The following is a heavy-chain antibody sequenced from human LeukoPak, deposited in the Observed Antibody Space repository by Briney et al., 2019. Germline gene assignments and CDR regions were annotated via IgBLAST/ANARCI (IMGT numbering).Heavy chain of an antibody. CDR2: INPSGGTT. D-gene: IGHD6-19*01. CDR3: ARDSSGWAVY. V-gene: IGHV1-46*01. J-gene: IGHJ4*02. CDR1: GYTFTDYY. Sequence: ASVKVSCKASGYTFTDYYMHWVRQAPGQGLEWMGIINPSGGTTCYAQKFQGRVTMTRDTSTSTVYMELSSLRSEDTAVYYCARDSSGWAVYWGQGTLVTVSS.